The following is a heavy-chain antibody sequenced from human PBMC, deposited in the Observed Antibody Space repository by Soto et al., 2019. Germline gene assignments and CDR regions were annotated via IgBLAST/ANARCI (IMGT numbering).Heavy chain of an antibody. D-gene: IGHD7-27*01. J-gene: IGHJ6*02. V-gene: IGHV3-30-3*01. CDR3: ARPNRHYYYYGMDV. CDR2: ISYDGSNK. Sequence: QVQLVESGGGVVQPGRSLRLSCAASGFTFSSNAMHWVRQAPGKGLEWVAVISYDGSNKYYADSVKGRFTISRDNSKNTLYLQMNSLRAEDTAVYYCARPNRHYYYYGMDVWGQGTTVTVSS. CDR1: GFTFSSNA.